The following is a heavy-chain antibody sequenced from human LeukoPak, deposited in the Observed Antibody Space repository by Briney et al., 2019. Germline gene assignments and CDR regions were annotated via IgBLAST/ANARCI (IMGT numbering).Heavy chain of an antibody. Sequence: ASVKVSCKASGYTFTGYYMHWVRQAPGQGLEWMGWINPNSGGTNYAQKFQGRVTMTRDTSISTAYMELSRLRSDDTAVYYCARAGQVVLLHYYYYMDVWGKGTTVTV. J-gene: IGHJ6*03. CDR2: INPNSGGT. V-gene: IGHV1-2*02. D-gene: IGHD6-6*01. CDR3: ARAGQVVLLHYYYYMDV. CDR1: GYTFTGYY.